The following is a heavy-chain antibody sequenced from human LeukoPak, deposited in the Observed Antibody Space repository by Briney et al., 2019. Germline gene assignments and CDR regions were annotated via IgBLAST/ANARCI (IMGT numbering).Heavy chain of an antibody. CDR3: ARERLIRGIAAAGICLNY. CDR1: GYTFTGYY. J-gene: IGHJ4*02. Sequence: GASVKVSCKASGYTFTGYYMHWVRQAPGQGLEWMGWINPNSGGTNYAQKFQGRVTMTRDTSISTAYMELSRLRSDDTAVYYCARERLIRGIAAAGICLNYWGQGTLVTVSS. V-gene: IGHV1-2*02. D-gene: IGHD6-13*01. CDR2: INPNSGGT.